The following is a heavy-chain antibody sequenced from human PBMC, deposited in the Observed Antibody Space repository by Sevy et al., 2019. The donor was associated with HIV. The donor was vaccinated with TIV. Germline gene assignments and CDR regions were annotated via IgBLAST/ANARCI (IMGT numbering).Heavy chain of an antibody. CDR2: VYYTAGT. CDR3: ARRKDFDI. CDR1: GGSINSDH. J-gene: IGHJ3*02. Sequence: SETLSLTCTVSGGSINSDHWNWIRQPPGKGLEWIGYVYYTAGTNYNPSLKNRVTISVDRTKNQFSLKLTSVTAADTAGYYCARRKDFDIWGQGTMVTVSS. V-gene: IGHV4-59*08.